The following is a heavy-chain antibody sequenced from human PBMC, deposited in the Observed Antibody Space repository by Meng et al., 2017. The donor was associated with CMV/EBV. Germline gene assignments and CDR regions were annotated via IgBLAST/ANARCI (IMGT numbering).Heavy chain of an antibody. CDR3: ARDTLSTVTTVPHYGMDV. J-gene: IGHJ6*02. CDR1: GFTFSIYW. Sequence: GESLKIFCAASGFTFSIYWMTWVRQAPGKGLEWVANIKVDGSDKYYVDSVKGRFTISRDNAKNSVYLQMNSLRAEDTAVYYCARDTLSTVTTVPHYGMDVWGQGTTVTVSS. V-gene: IGHV3-7*01. CDR2: IKVDGSDK. D-gene: IGHD4-11*01.